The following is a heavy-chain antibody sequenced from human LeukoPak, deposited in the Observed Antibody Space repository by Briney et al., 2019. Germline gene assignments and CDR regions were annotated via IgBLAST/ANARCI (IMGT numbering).Heavy chain of an antibody. CDR1: GFSFSSYG. D-gene: IGHD7-27*01. CDR3: VREGPGDRRQFDY. V-gene: IGHV3-33*01. J-gene: IGHJ4*02. Sequence: PGGFLRLSCAASGFSFSSYGIHWVRQAPGKGLEWVAVIWHDGSSKYYADSVKGRFTISRDNSKNTLYLQMSSLRDDDTAVYYCVREGPGDRRQFDYWGQGTLVTVSA. CDR2: IWHDGSSK.